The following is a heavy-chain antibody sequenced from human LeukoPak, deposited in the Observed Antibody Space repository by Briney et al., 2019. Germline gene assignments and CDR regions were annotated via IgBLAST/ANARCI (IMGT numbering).Heavy chain of an antibody. CDR2: IWYDGSNK. V-gene: IGHV3-33*01. D-gene: IGHD3-22*01. Sequence: GGSLRLPCAASGFTFSSYGMHWVRQAPGKGLEWVAVIWYDGSNKYYADSVKGRFTISRDNSKNTLYLQMNSLRAEDTAVYYCARATYYYDSSGYYIEYFQHWGQGTLVTVSS. CDR3: ARATYYYDSSGYYIEYFQH. J-gene: IGHJ1*01. CDR1: GFTFSSYG.